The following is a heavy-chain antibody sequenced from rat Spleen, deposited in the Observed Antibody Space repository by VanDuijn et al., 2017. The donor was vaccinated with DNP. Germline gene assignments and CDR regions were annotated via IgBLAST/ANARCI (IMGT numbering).Heavy chain of an antibody. J-gene: IGHJ2*01. CDR1: GYSLTSYG. Sequence: VQLKESGPGLAQPSQTLSLTCTVSGYSLTSYGVSWARQPPGKGLEWIATISSGGDTDYNSAIKSRLSISRDTSKSQFILKMNSLQTEDTAMYFCARIGGANWGYYFDYWGQGVMVTVSS. CDR3: ARIGGANWGYYFDY. D-gene: IGHD5-1*01. CDR2: ISSGGDT. V-gene: IGHV2S12*01.